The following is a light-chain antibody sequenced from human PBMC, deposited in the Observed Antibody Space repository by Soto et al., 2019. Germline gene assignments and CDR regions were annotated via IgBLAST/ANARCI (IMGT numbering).Light chain of an antibody. Sequence: QSALTQPASVSGSHGQSITISCTGTSSDVGGYNYVSWYQQHPGKAPKLMIYDVSNRPSGVSNRFSGSKSGNTASLTISGLQAEDEADDCCSSYTSSSTLLYVFGTGTKVTVL. CDR2: DVS. V-gene: IGLV2-14*01. CDR3: SSYTSSSTLLYV. CDR1: SSDVGGYNY. J-gene: IGLJ1*01.